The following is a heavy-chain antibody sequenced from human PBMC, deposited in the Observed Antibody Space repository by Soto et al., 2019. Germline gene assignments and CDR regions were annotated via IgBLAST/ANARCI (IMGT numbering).Heavy chain of an antibody. CDR2: MSCDGSSK. V-gene: IGHV3-23*01. Sequence: GGSLRLSCAASGFTFSSYAMSWVRQAPGKGLEWVAAMSCDGSSKYYADSVKGRFTISRDNSKNTVSLQMNSLRAEDTAVYYCAKGYDFWSGLDYWGQGTLVTVSS. D-gene: IGHD3-3*01. CDR1: GFTFSSYA. CDR3: AKGYDFWSGLDY. J-gene: IGHJ4*02.